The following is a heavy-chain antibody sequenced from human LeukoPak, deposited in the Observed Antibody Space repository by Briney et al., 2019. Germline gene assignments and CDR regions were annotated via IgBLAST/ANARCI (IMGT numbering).Heavy chain of an antibody. CDR3: ARQYNWNDEYDY. CDR2: IDPSDSYT. CDR1: GYSFTSYW. V-gene: IGHV5-10-1*01. Sequence: GESLKISCKGSGYSFTSYWISWVRQMPGKGLEWMGRIDPSDSYTNYSPSFQGHVTTSADKSISTAYLQWSSLKASDTAMYYCARQYNWNDEYDYWGQGTLVTVSS. D-gene: IGHD1-1*01. J-gene: IGHJ4*02.